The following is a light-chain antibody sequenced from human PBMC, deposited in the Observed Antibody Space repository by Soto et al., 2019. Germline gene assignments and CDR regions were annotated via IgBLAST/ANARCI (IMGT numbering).Light chain of an antibody. CDR1: QSVSSSY. CDR3: QQYGSSPPWT. Sequence: ENVLTQSPGTLSLSPGERATLSCRASQSVSSSYLAWYQQKPGQAPRLLIYGASSRATGILDRFSGSGSGTDFTLTISSLEPEDFAVYYCQQYGSSPPWTFGHGTKVEIK. CDR2: GAS. V-gene: IGKV3-20*01. J-gene: IGKJ1*01.